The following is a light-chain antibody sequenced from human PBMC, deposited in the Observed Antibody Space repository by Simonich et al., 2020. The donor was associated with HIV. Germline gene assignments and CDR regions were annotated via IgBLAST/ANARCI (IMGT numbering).Light chain of an antibody. CDR1: QSISSY. CDR3: QQSYNTLSIT. V-gene: IGKV1-39*01. Sequence: DIQMPQSPSSLSASVGDRVTITCRTSQSISSYLNWYQHKPGKAPKLLIYAASSLQSGVPSRFSGSGSGTDFTLTISSLQPEDFATYYCQQSYNTLSITFGQGTKVEIK. J-gene: IGKJ1*01. CDR2: AAS.